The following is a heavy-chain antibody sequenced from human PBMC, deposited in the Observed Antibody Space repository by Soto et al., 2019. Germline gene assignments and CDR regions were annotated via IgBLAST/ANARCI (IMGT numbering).Heavy chain of an antibody. Sequence: PSETLSLTCTVSGGSISSYYWSWIRQPPGKGLEWIGYIYYSGSTNYNPSLKSRVTISVDTSKNQFSLKLSPVTAADTAVYYCARRYGYSFDYWGQGTLVTVS. D-gene: IGHD1-1*01. CDR1: GGSISSYY. CDR3: ARRYGYSFDY. CDR2: IYYSGST. V-gene: IGHV4-59*08. J-gene: IGHJ4*02.